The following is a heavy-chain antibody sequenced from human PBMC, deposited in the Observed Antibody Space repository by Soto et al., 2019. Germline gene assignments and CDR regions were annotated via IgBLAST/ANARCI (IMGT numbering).Heavy chain of an antibody. Sequence: ASVKVSCKASGFTFTSSAVQWVRQARGQRLEWIGWIVVDNGNTNYAQKLQGRVTMTTDTSTSTAYMELRSLRSDDTAVYYCAREWHWFDPWGQGTLVTVSS. V-gene: IGHV1-58*01. J-gene: IGHJ5*02. CDR1: GFTFTSSA. CDR2: IVVDNGNT. CDR3: AREWHWFDP.